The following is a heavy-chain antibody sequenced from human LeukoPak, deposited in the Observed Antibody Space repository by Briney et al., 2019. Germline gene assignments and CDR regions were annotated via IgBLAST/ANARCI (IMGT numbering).Heavy chain of an antibody. D-gene: IGHD1-26*01. CDR2: VYYSGSA. V-gene: IGHV4-59*01. Sequence: SETLSLTCSVSGGSISSYYWSWIRQPPGKGVEWIGYVYYSGSAHYNPSLKSRVTISVDTSKNQFSLKVSSVTAADTAIYYCAGGTYYYFDYWGQGTLVTVSS. CDR3: AGGTYYYFDY. CDR1: GGSISSYY. J-gene: IGHJ4*02.